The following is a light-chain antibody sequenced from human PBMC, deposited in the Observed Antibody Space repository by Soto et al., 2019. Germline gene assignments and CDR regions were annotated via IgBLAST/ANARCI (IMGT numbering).Light chain of an antibody. CDR1: SSDVGSYNL. Sequence: QSVLTQPASVSGSPGQSITISCTGTSSDVGSYNLVSWYQQHPGKAPKLMIYEGSKRPSGVSSRFSGSKSGNTASLTISGLQAKDEADYYCCSYAGSSTPYVFGTGTKV. V-gene: IGLV2-23*01. J-gene: IGLJ1*01. CDR3: CSYAGSSTPYV. CDR2: EGS.